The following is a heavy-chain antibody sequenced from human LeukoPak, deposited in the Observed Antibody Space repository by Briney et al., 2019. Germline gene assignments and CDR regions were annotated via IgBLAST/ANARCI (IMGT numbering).Heavy chain of an antibody. J-gene: IGHJ2*01. CDR3: ARATSPVGAAGTDLYFDL. CDR2: IWYDGSTT. Sequence: PGTSLRLSCVASGFTFSTYGMHWVRQAPGKGLEWVAVIWYDGSTTYYADSVKGRFTVSRENSRNTLYLQMNSLRAEDTAVYYCARATSPVGAAGTDLYFDLWGRGTLVTVSS. V-gene: IGHV3-33*01. D-gene: IGHD6-13*01. CDR1: GFTFSTYG.